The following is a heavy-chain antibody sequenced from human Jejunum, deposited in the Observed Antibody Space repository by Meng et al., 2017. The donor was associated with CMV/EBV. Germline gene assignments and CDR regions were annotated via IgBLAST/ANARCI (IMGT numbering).Heavy chain of an antibody. J-gene: IGHJ4*02. V-gene: IGHV3-15*07. CDR3: TADESGTYYHPLGVDH. Sequence: FSVRKVWLNWVRQSPGKGLEWVGRIKSRTDGGTTDFAAPVKGRFSISRDDSKNTLSLQMNNLRAEDTAVYYCTADESGTYYHPLGVDHWGQGTLVTVSS. CDR2: IKSRTDGGTT. CDR1: FSVRKVW. D-gene: IGHD3-10*01.